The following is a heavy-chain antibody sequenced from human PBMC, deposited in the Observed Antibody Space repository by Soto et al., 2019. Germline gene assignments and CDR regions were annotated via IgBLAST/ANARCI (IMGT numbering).Heavy chain of an antibody. J-gene: IGHJ4*02. Sequence: GGSLRLSCTGSGFTFGNYGMHWVRQAPGKGLEWVASTSYDGNNKYYADSLKGRFTISRDNSKKMVYLQMTSLGPEDTAVYYCAKGGGSARDFDYWGQGALVTISS. V-gene: IGHV3-30*18. CDR2: TSYDGNNK. CDR3: AKGGGSARDFDY. D-gene: IGHD1-26*01. CDR1: GFTFGNYG.